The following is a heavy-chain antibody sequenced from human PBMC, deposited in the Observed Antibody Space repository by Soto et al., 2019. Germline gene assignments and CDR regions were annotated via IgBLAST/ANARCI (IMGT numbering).Heavy chain of an antibody. J-gene: IGHJ4*02. CDR1: GFTFSSYG. V-gene: IGHV3-33*01. D-gene: IGHD3-10*01. CDR3: ARDGPWDRYYGSGISLDY. Sequence: QVQLVESGGGVVQPGRSLRLSCAASGFTFSSYGMHWVRQAPGKGLEWVAVIWYDGSNKYYADSVKGRFTISRDNSKNTLYLQMNSLRAEDTAVYYCARDGPWDRYYGSGISLDYWGQGTLVTVSS. CDR2: IWYDGSNK.